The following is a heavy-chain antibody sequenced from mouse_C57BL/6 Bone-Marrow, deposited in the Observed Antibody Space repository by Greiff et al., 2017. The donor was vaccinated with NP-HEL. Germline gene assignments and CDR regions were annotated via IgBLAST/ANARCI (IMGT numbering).Heavy chain of an antibody. CDR1: GYTFTSYW. V-gene: IGHV1-55*01. CDR2: IYPGSGST. CDR3: ASPFITTVVATD. J-gene: IGHJ2*01. Sequence: QVQLQQPGAELVKPGASVKMSCKASGYTFTSYWITWVKQRPGQGLEWIGDIYPGSGSTNYNEKFKSKATLTVDTSSSTAYMQLSSLTSEDSAVYYCASPFITTVVATDWGQGTTLTVSS. D-gene: IGHD1-1*01.